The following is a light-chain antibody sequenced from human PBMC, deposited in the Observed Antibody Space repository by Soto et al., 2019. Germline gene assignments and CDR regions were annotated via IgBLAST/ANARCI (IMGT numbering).Light chain of an antibody. CDR3: SSYRSSRAPYV. V-gene: IGLV2-14*01. Sequence: QSVLTQPASVSLSPGQSITISCAGTSGDVGGHDYVSWYQQHPGRAPKLIMSEVTNRPSGVSDRFSGSKSGNTASLTISGLQAEDEADYYCSSYRSSRAPYVFGSGTKVTVL. CDR2: EVT. CDR1: SGDVGGHDY. J-gene: IGLJ1*01.